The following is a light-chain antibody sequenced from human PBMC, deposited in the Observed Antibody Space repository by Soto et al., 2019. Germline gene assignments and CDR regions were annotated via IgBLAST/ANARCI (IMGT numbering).Light chain of an antibody. CDR2: NAY. CDR1: QSLNSNS. CDR3: QQYGRSPPWT. Sequence: IVLTQSPGTVSFSPGERATLSCRASQSLNSNSLAWYQQKPRQAPRLIIYNAYNRASGIPDRFSGSGSGTDFTLTISRLEPEDNAVYYCQQYGRSPPWTFGQGTKVDIK. V-gene: IGKV3-20*01. J-gene: IGKJ1*01.